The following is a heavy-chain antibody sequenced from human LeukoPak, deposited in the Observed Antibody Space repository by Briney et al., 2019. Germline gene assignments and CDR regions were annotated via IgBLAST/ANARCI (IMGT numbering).Heavy chain of an antibody. CDR3: AKEGYPADDY. J-gene: IGHJ4*02. D-gene: IGHD5-12*01. V-gene: IGHV3-23*01. CDR1: GFIFSNYA. CDR2: ISSSGGTT. Sequence: GSLRLSCAGSGFIFSNYAMTWVRQAPGKGLEWVSGISSSGGTTYYADSVKGRFTISRDNSKNTLYLQINSLRAEDTAIYYCAKEGYPADDYWGQGTLVTVSS.